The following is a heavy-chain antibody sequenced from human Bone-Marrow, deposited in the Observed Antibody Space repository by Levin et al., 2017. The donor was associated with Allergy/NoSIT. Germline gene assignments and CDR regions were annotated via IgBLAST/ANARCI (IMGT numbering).Heavy chain of an antibody. CDR1: GFTFSDHV. V-gene: IGHV3-23*01. CDR2: ITTTGDST. J-gene: IGHJ4*02. D-gene: IGHD7-27*01. Sequence: PGGSLRLSCAASGFTFSDHVLSWVRQAPGKGLEWVSAITTTGDSTYYADSVKGRFTISRDNSMNTLSLQMTSPRVEDTATYFCARRGPNWGFFDYWGKGTLVTVSS. CDR3: ARRGPNWGFFDY.